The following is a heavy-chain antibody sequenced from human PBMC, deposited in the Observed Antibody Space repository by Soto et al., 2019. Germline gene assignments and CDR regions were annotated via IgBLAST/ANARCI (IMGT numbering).Heavy chain of an antibody. V-gene: IGHV1-2*02. CDR3: ARDRIRGGVAYFFDF. D-gene: IGHD3-16*01. J-gene: IGHJ4*02. CDR1: GYTFTDYF. CDR2: VNPDTGVA. Sequence: ASVKVSCKASGYTFTDYFVHWVRLAPGQGLEWMGWVNPDTGVATFPQKFQGRVTVTRDASINTDYMELTHLTSEDTGIYYCARDRIRGGVAYFFDFWGRGTQVTVSS.